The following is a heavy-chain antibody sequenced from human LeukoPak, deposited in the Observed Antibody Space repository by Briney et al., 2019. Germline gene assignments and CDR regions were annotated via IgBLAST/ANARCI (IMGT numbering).Heavy chain of an antibody. CDR3: ARSGSSSDSASDY. D-gene: IGHD6-6*01. CDR2: ISAHNGNT. CDR1: GYTFTSYC. V-gene: IGHV1-18*01. J-gene: IGHJ4*02. Sequence: ASVNVSCKASGYTFTSYCISWVPQAPGQGLEWMGWISAHNGNTNYAQNLRGRVTMTTETSTSPAYMELRSLRSDDTAVYYCARSGSSSDSASDYWGQGTLVTVSS.